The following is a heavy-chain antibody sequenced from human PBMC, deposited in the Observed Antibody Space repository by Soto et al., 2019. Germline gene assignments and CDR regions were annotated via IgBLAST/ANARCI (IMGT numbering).Heavy chain of an antibody. CDR3: ARGGLQAQGVQYNHYAMDV. V-gene: IGHV1-69*06. D-gene: IGHD4-4*01. Sequence: SVKVSCKASGGTFYRHTINWIRQAPGQGLEWMGGIIPIFSTPKYAQKFQGRVMLAADKSTSTAHMELSSLRYEDTAVYYCARGGLQAQGVQYNHYAMDVWGQGTTVTVSS. J-gene: IGHJ6*02. CDR1: GGTFYRHT. CDR2: IIPIFSTP.